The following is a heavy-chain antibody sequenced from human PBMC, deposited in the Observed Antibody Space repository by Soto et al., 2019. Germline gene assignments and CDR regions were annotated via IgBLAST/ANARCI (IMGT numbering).Heavy chain of an antibody. J-gene: IGHJ6*02. D-gene: IGHD6-13*01. CDR2: IYYSGST. CDR1: GGFVSGSSCS. CDR3: ARRSSSSWYPYYYYGMDV. Sequence: VSISGALAGGFVSGSSCSWGWIRQPPGKGLEWIGSIYYSGSTYYNPSLKSRVTISVDTSKNQFSLKLSSVTAADTAVYYCARRSSSSWYPYYYYGMDVWGQGTTVTVSS. V-gene: IGHV4-39*01.